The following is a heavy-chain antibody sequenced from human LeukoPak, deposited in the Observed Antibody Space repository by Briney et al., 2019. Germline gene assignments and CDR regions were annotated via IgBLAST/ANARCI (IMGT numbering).Heavy chain of an antibody. D-gene: IGHD3-10*01. CDR2: ISYDGSNK. J-gene: IGHJ4*02. Sequence: GGSPRLSCAASGFTFCSYAMHWVRQAPGKGLEWVAVISYDGSNKYYADSVKGRFTISRDNSKNTLYLQMNSLRAEDTAVYYCARDQDYYGSGRTYWGQGTLVTVSS. V-gene: IGHV3-30*01. CDR3: ARDQDYYGSGRTY. CDR1: GFTFCSYA.